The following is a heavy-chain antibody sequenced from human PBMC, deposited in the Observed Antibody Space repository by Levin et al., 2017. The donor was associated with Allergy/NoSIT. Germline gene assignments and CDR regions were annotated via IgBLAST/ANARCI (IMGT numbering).Heavy chain of an antibody. Sequence: GGSLRLSCAASGFTFSSYAMSWVRQAPGKGLEWVSIITGSGEDIKYAESVKGRFTISRDNSKNTLYLQTNSLRAEDTAIYFCAKGKGSICSDGNCYARVFDSWGQGTLVLVSS. J-gene: IGHJ4*02. CDR1: GFTFSSYA. CDR3: AKGKGSICSDGNCYARVFDS. D-gene: IGHD2-15*01. CDR2: ITGSGEDI. V-gene: IGHV3-23*01.